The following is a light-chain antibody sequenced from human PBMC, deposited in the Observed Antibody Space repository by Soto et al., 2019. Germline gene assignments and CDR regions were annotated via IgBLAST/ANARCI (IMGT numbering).Light chain of an antibody. V-gene: IGLV2-18*02. CDR1: SSDVGSYNR. J-gene: IGLJ1*01. CDR3: YSYTSSSTYV. CDR2: EVI. Sequence: QSVLTQPPSVSGSPGQSVTISCTGTSSDVGSYNRVSWYKQPPGAAPKLVIYEVIHRPSGVPDRFSGSKSGNSASLTISGLQAEDEADFYCYSYTSSSTYVFGTGTKVPVL.